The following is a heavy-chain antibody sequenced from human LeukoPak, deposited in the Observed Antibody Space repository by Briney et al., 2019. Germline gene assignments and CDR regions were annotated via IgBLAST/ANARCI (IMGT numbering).Heavy chain of an antibody. D-gene: IGHD4-11*01. CDR1: GGSISSYF. V-gene: IGHV4-59*01. CDR3: ASHDYTHTFDY. Sequence: SETLSLTCTVSGGSISSYFWSWIRQPPGKGLEWIGYISYSGSTNYNPSLKSRVTISVDTSKSQFSLKLSSVTAADTAVYYCASHDYTHTFDYWGQGTLVTVSS. J-gene: IGHJ4*02. CDR2: ISYSGST.